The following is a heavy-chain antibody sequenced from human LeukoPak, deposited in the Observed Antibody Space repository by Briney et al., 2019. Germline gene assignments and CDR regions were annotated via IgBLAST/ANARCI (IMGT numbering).Heavy chain of an antibody. CDR3: ARDSRYFDWSPFDY. Sequence: GSLRLSCAASGFTFSSYSMNWVRQAPGKGLEWVSSISSSSSYIYYADSVKGRFTISRDNAKNSLYLQMNSLRAEDTAVYYCARDSRYFDWSPFDYWGQGTLVTVSA. V-gene: IGHV3-21*01. D-gene: IGHD3-9*01. CDR1: GFTFSSYS. CDR2: ISSSSSYI. J-gene: IGHJ4*02.